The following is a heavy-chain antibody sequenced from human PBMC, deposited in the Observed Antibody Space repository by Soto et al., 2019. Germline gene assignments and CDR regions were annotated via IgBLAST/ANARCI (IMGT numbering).Heavy chain of an antibody. CDR2: IIPIFGTA. CDR1: GGTFSSYA. CDR3: ARVHSSGWYRAYYYYGMDV. V-gene: IGHV1-69*13. D-gene: IGHD6-19*01. Sequence: VASVKVSCKASGGTFSSYAISWVRQAPGQGLEWMGGIIPIFGTANYAQKLQGRVTITADESTSTAYMELSSLRSEDTAVFYFARVHSSGWYRAYYYYGMDVWGQGTTVTVSS. J-gene: IGHJ6*02.